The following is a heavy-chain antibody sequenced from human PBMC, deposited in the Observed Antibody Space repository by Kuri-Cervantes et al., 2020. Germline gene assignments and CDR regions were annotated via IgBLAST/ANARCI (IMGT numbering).Heavy chain of an antibody. Sequence: ASVKVSCKASGYTFTGFHMHWVRQAPGQGLEWMGWINPNSGGTNYAQKFQGRVTMARDTSINTAYMELRRLRSDDTAVYYCARAPGFCSQGVCWYFDYWGQGSPVTVSS. J-gene: IGHJ4*02. V-gene: IGHV1-2*02. CDR2: INPNSGGT. CDR1: GYTFTGFH. CDR3: ARAPGFCSQGVCWYFDY. D-gene: IGHD2-8*01.